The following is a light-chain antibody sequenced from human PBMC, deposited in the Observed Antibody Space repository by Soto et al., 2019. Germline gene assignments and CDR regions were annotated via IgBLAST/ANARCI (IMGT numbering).Light chain of an antibody. J-gene: IGKJ5*01. CDR3: QQYDTWPSIT. Sequence: EVLMTQSPATLSVSPGDRATLSCRASQSINSNLAWYQQQPGQAPRLLIYAASTRATAVPDRFSGSGSGTEYTLTISRLQSEDFAVYYCQQYDTWPSITFGQGTRLEIK. CDR2: AAS. V-gene: IGKV3-15*01. CDR1: QSINSN.